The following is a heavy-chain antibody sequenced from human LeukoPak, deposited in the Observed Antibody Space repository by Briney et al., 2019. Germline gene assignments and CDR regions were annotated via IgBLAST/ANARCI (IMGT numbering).Heavy chain of an antibody. Sequence: GASVKVSCKASGGTFSSYAISWVRRAPGQGLEWMGRIIPIFGTANYAQKFQGRVTITTDESTSTAYMELSSLRSEDTAVYYCARSTGYCSGGSCSAFGYWGQGTLVTVSS. CDR1: GGTFSSYA. V-gene: IGHV1-69*05. CDR3: ARSTGYCSGGSCSAFGY. J-gene: IGHJ4*02. D-gene: IGHD2-15*01. CDR2: IIPIFGTA.